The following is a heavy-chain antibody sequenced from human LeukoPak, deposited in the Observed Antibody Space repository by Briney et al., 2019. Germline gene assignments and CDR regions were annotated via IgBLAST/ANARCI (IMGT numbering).Heavy chain of an antibody. Sequence: ASETLSLTCTVSGGSIDSSSYFWGWIRQPPGKGLEWIGSIYYSSTTFYSPSLKSRVTISVDTSKNQFSLRLSSVTAADTAIYYCARHFIYFESSAFYNWFDPWGQGTLVTVSS. V-gene: IGHV4-39*01. CDR1: GGSIDSSSYF. CDR2: IYYSSTT. CDR3: ARHFIYFESSAFYNWFDP. J-gene: IGHJ5*02. D-gene: IGHD3-22*01.